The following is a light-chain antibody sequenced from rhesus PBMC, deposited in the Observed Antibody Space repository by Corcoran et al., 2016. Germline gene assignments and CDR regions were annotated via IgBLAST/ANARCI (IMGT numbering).Light chain of an antibody. CDR2: GAS. CDR1: QSVSSY. J-gene: IGKJ2*01. Sequence: QVILTQSPASLSLSPGERATLSCRASQSVSSYLAWYQQKPGQAPRLLIYGASYRATGIPARFSGSGAGTEFTLTISSLEPEDFAVYFCQKYSSSPHSFGQGTKVEIK. CDR3: QKYSSSPHS. V-gene: IGKV3-53*01.